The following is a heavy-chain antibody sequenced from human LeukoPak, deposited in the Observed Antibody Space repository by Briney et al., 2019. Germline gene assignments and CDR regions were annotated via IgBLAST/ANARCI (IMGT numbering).Heavy chain of an antibody. CDR3: ARVIGYSSSWSGVNWFDP. V-gene: IGHV4-39*07. D-gene: IGHD6-13*01. J-gene: IGHJ5*02. Sequence: PGGSLRLSCAASGFTFSSYSMNWVRQPPGKGLEWIGSIYYSGSTYYNPSLKSRVTISVDTSKNQFSLKLSSVTAADTAVYYCARVIGYSSSWSGVNWFDPWGQGTLVTVSS. CDR2: IYYSGST. CDR1: GFTFSSYS.